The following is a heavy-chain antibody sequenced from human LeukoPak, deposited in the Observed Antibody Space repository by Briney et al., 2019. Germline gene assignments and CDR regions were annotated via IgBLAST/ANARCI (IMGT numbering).Heavy chain of an antibody. Sequence: GGSLRLSCAASGFTFSSYGMHWVRQAPGKGLEWVAVIWYDGSNKYYADSVKGRFTISRDNSKNTLYLQMNSLRAEDTAVYYCARDAVYGSRSYYAYWGQGTLVTVSS. D-gene: IGHD3-10*01. CDR3: ARDAVYGSRSYYAY. CDR2: IWYDGSNK. CDR1: GFTFSSYG. V-gene: IGHV3-33*01. J-gene: IGHJ4*02.